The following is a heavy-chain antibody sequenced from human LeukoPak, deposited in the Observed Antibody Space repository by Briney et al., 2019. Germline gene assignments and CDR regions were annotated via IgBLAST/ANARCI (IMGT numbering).Heavy chain of an antibody. CDR2: FDPEDGET. CDR3: ATSSGTYFLY. J-gene: IGHJ4*02. V-gene: IGHV1-24*01. D-gene: IGHD1-26*01. Sequence: ASVKVSCKVSGYTLTQLVIHWVRQAPGKGLEWMGGFDPEDGETIYAQKFQDRVTMTEDTSTDTAYMELSSLRSEDTAFYHCATSSGTYFLYWGQGTLVTVS. CDR1: GYTLTQLV.